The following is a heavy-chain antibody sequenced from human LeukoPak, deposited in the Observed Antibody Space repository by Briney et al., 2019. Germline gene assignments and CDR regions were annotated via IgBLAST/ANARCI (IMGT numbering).Heavy chain of an antibody. D-gene: IGHD1-1*01. CDR1: GFTFSSYS. CDR2: ISSSSSYI. V-gene: IGHV3-21*01. J-gene: IGHJ4*02. Sequence: GGSLRLSCAASGFTFSSYSMNWVRQAPGKGLEWVSSISSSSSYIYYADSVKGRFTISRDNAKNSLYLQMNSLRAEDTAVYYCARVPFNWNGEVYWGQGTLVTVSS. CDR3: ARVPFNWNGEVY.